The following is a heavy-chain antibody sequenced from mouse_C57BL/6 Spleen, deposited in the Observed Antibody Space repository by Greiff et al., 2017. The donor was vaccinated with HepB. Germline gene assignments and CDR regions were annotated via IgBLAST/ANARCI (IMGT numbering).Heavy chain of an antibody. D-gene: IGHD2-3*01. CDR1: GYTFTSYC. CDR2: INPSDSYT. CDR3: ARDGYDGYPFAY. Sequence: QVQLQQPGAELVKPGASVKLSCKATGYTFTSYCVQWVKHRPGQGLAWIGEINPSDSYTNYNPKFKGKATFTVDTSSSTAYMQLSSLTSEDSAVYCGARDGYDGYPFAYWGQGTLVTVSA. V-gene: IGHV1-50*01. J-gene: IGHJ3*01.